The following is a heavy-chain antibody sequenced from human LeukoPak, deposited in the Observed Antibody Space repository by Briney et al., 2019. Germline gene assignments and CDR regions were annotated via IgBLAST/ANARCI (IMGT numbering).Heavy chain of an antibody. CDR2: ISGYNGDT. CDR1: GYTFTTYG. J-gene: IGHJ3*02. V-gene: IGHV1-18*01. Sequence: GASVKVSCKASGYTFTTYGITWVRQAPGQGLEWMGWISGYNGDTTYAQKFQGRVTITTDTSTTTAYMELRSLRSDDTAIYFCARVGRYSSTWPPEGDDAFDIWGQGTMVTVSS. CDR3: ARVGRYSSTWPPEGDDAFDI. D-gene: IGHD6-13*01.